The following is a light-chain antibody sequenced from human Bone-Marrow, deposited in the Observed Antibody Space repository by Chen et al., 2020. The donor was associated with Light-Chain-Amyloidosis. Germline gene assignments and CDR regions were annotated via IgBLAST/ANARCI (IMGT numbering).Light chain of an antibody. CDR1: SGSIATNY. CDR2: EDD. CDR3: QSYQGSSQGV. V-gene: IGLV6-57*01. J-gene: IGLJ3*02. Sequence: NFMLTQPHPVSESPGKTVIISCTRSSGSIATNYVKWYQQRPGSSPTTVIYEDDQRPSGVPDRFSGSIDRSSNSASLTISGLKTEDEADYYCQSYQGSSQGVFGGGTKLTVL.